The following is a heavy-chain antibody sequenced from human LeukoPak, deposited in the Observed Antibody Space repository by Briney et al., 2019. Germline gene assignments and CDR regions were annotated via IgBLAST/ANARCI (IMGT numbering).Heavy chain of an antibody. Sequence: SQTPSLTCTVSGGSIRSGSYYWSWSRQPAGKGLEWIGLLYPSGSTNNSPSLKSRVTISVDTSKNQFSMKLSSMTAADTAVYYCARGLRVDGSGSYYNRAFGYYMDVWGKGTTVTVSS. V-gene: IGHV4-61*02. CDR1: GGSIRSGSYY. J-gene: IGHJ6*03. D-gene: IGHD3-10*01. CDR3: ARGLRVDGSGSYYNRAFGYYMDV. CDR2: LYPSGST.